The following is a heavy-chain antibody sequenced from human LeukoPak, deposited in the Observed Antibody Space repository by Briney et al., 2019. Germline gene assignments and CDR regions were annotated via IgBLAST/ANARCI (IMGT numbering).Heavy chain of an antibody. D-gene: IGHD6-13*01. J-gene: IGHJ5*02. V-gene: IGHV6-1*01. CDR2: TYYRSKGYN. CDR1: GDSVSSNSAA. CDR3: ARVRIAAADPSENWFDP. Sequence: SQTLSLTCAISGDSVSSNSAAWNWIRQSPSRGLEWLGRTYYRSKGYNDYAVSVKSRITINPDTSKNQFSLQLNSVTPEDTAVYYCARVRIAAADPSENWFDPWGQGTLVTVSS.